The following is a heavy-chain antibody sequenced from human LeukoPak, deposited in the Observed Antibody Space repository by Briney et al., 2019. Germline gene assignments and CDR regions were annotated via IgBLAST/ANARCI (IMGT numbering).Heavy chain of an antibody. J-gene: IGHJ3*02. Sequence: SETLSLTCTVYGGSFNDYYWTWIRQSPGKGLEWVAEIIHSGRTNYNPSLGSRVSLSVDTSKRQFSLKLTSVTAADTAVYYCASRPGLYYYDSSHAFDIWGQGTMVIVSS. CDR1: GGSFNDYY. CDR3: ASRPGLYYYDSSHAFDI. V-gene: IGHV4-34*12. D-gene: IGHD3-22*01. CDR2: IIHSGRT.